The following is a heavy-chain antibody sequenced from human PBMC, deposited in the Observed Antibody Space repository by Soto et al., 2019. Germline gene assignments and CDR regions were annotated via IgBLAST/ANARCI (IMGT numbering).Heavy chain of an antibody. D-gene: IGHD1-26*01. CDR3: ARASGPFDY. CDR1: GFPFSTYG. J-gene: IGHJ4*02. Sequence: QAQLVESGGGVVQPGRSLRLSCAASGFPFSTYGMHWVRQAPGKGLEWVAVIWFDGSIQYYGDSVKGRFTISRDNSKNTLHLQMNSLRAEDTAVYYCARASGPFDYWGQGTLVTVSS. CDR2: IWFDGSIQ. V-gene: IGHV3-33*01.